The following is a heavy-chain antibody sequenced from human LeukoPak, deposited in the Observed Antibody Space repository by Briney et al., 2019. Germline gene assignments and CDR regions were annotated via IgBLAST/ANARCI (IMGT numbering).Heavy chain of an antibody. V-gene: IGHV4-61*02. J-gene: IGHJ3*02. D-gene: IGHD3-22*01. Sequence: SETLSLTCTVSGGSISSGSYYWSWIRQPAGKGLEWIGRIYTSGSTNYNPSLKSRVTISVDTSKNQFSLKLSSVTAADTAVYYCARRTYDDAFDIWGQGTMVTVSS. CDR3: ARRTYDDAFDI. CDR2: IYTSGST. CDR1: GGSISSGSYY.